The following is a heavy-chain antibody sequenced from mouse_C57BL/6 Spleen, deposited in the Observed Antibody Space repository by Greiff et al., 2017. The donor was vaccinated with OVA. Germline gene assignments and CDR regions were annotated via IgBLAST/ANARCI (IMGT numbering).Heavy chain of an antibody. CDR2: IYPGSGST. CDR3: ARGRNGYDVGAMDY. J-gene: IGHJ4*01. V-gene: IGHV1-55*01. D-gene: IGHD2-2*01. Sequence: VQLQQPGAELVKPGASVKMSCKASGYTFTSYWITWVKQRPGQGLEWIGDIYPGSGSTNYNEKFKSKATLTVDTSSSTAYMQLSSLTSEDSAVYYCARGRNGYDVGAMDYWGQGTSVTVSS. CDR1: GYTFTSYW.